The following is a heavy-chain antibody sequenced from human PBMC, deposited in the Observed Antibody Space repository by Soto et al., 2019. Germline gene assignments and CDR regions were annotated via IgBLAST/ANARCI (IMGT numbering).Heavy chain of an antibody. CDR3: ATIASHFYYYSMDA. V-gene: IGHV1-3*01. CDR2: INAGNGDT. D-gene: IGHD6-6*01. J-gene: IGHJ6*02. CDR1: GYTFTSFI. Sequence: ASVKVSCKASGYTFTSFIIHWVRQAPGQSLEWLGWINAGNGDTKYSQKFQGRVTITRDTSARTAYMELSSLRSQDTAVYYCATIASHFYYYSMDAWGQGTTVTVSS.